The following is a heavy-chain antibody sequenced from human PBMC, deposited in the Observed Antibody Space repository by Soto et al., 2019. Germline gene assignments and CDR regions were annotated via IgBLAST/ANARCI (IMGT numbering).Heavy chain of an antibody. CDR2: ISWNSGSI. CDR3: AKEMERGGSSGWSPGAFDI. Sequence: GGSLRLSCAASGFTFDDYAMHWVRQAPGKGLEWVSGISWNSGSIGYADSVKGRFTISRDNAKNSLYLQMNSLRAEDTALYYCAKEMERGGSSGWSPGAFDIWGKGTMVTVSS. V-gene: IGHV3-9*01. D-gene: IGHD6-19*01. CDR1: GFTFDDYA. J-gene: IGHJ3*02.